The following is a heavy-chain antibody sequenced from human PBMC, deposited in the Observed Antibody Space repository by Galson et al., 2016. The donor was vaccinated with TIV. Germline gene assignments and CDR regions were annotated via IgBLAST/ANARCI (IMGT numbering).Heavy chain of an antibody. V-gene: IGHV3-30-3*01. CDR2: ISYDGTNK. Sequence: SLRLSCAASGFSFSDYAIHWVRQAPGKGLEWVAVISYDGTNKFYADSVKGRFTISRDNSNSTLYLQMKSLRPEDTAVYYCARDKASGIGVVAAYWGQGTLVTVSS. CDR3: ARDKASGIGVVAAY. J-gene: IGHJ4*02. D-gene: IGHD2-15*01. CDR1: GFSFSDYA.